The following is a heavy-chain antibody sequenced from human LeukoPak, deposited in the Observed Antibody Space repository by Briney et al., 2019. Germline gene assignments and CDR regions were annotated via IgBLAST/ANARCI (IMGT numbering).Heavy chain of an antibody. D-gene: IGHD5-24*01. CDR3: ARRRDGYNTRYYDYGMDV. V-gene: IGHV4-59*08. CDR1: GGPISTYY. J-gene: IGHJ6*02. Sequence: SETLSLTCTVFGGPISTYYWTWIRQPPGKGLEWIGDIYYSGSTNYNPSLKSGVTISVHTSNNQFSLRLSSVTAADTAVYYCARRRDGYNTRYYDYGMDVWGQGTTVTVSS. CDR2: IYYSGST.